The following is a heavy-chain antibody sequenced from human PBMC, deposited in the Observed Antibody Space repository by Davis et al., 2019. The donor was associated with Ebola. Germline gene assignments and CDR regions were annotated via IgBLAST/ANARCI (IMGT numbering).Heavy chain of an antibody. CDR3: ETSSQTVPPDY. Sequence: AASVKVSCKAFGDTFISDYMNWVRQAPGQGLEWMGIINPSGGTTSYAQKFQGRVTMTRDTSTSTVYMELSSLKSEDTAVSYCETSSQTVPPDYWGQGTLVTVSS. V-gene: IGHV1-46*01. J-gene: IGHJ4*02. CDR2: INPSGGTT. D-gene: IGHD4-17*01. CDR1: GDTFISDY.